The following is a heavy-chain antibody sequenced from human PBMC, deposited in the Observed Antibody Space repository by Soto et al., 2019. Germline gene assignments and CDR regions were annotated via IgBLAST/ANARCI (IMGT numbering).Heavy chain of an antibody. CDR1: GYSFISYW. J-gene: IGHJ3*01. CDR3: ARIIGYCRNNDCSWTFDV. V-gene: IGHV5-51*01. Sequence: GESLKISCKTSGYSFISYWVAWVRQLPGKGLEWMGTFYPGDSTSTYRPSFQGQVTISVDTSITTAYLQLNRLKASDTAMYYCARIIGYCRNNDCSWTFDVWGQGTMVTVSS. CDR2: FYPGDSTS. D-gene: IGHD2-15*01.